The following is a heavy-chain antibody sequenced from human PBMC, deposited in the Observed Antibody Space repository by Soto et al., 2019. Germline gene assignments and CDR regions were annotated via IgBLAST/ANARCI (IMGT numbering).Heavy chain of an antibody. CDR1: GASIYSYY. V-gene: IGHV4-4*07. Sequence: SETLSLTCTVSGASIYSYYWSWIRQPAGKGLEWIGRVDTSGSASYNPSLRSRVTMSLDTSNNQFSLKLNSVTAADTAVYYCASDSSRSEFDYWGQGTLVTVSS. J-gene: IGHJ4*02. CDR2: VDTSGSA. CDR3: ASDSSRSEFDY.